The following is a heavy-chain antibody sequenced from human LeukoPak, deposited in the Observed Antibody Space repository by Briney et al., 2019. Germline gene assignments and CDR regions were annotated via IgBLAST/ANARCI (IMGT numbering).Heavy chain of an antibody. D-gene: IGHD2-21*01. CDR3: ARDGITPPGIFNFDY. J-gene: IGHJ4*02. CDR2: IYSDGST. CDR1: GFTVSSNY. Sequence: GGSLRLSCAASGFTVSSNYMSWVRQAPGKGLEWVSVIYSDGSTYYADSVKGRFTISRDNSKNTLYLQMNSLRADDTAVYYCARDGITPPGIFNFDYWGQGTLVTVSS. V-gene: IGHV3-66*01.